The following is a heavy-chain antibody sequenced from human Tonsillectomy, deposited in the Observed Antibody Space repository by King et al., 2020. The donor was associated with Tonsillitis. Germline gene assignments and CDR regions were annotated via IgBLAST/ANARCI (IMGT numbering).Heavy chain of an antibody. CDR2: IWFHGNNK. V-gene: IGHV3-33*08. J-gene: IGHJ3*02. CDR1: AFDFSSFA. Sequence: VQLVESGGGVVQPGRSLRLSCTASAFDFSSFAMHWVRQAPGKGLEWLAIIWFHGNNKYYADFVKGRFTISSDNSNSTLYLQMNSLRAEDTAVYYCARGGVGYSGYDGAFVIWGQGTMVTVSS. CDR3: ARGGVGYSGYDGAFVI. D-gene: IGHD5-12*01.